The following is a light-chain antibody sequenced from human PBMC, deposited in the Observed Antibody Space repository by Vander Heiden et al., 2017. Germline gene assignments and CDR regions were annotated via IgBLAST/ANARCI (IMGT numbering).Light chain of an antibody. CDR2: AAS. Sequence: DIQISQSPSSLSASVGDRATITCRASQSISNYLNWYQQKPGKAPKLLIYAASSLQSGVPSRFSGSGSGTDFTLTISSLQPEDFAAYYCQQSYSTLFTFGPGTKVDIK. CDR1: QSISNY. CDR3: QQSYSTLFT. V-gene: IGKV1-39*01. J-gene: IGKJ3*01.